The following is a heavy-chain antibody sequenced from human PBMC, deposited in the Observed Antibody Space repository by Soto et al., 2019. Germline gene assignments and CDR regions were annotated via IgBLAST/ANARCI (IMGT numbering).Heavy chain of an antibody. Sequence: GSLRLLCAASGFTFSSYAMSWVRQAPGKGLEWVSAISGSGGSTYYADSVKGRFTISRDNSKNTLYLQMNSLRAEDTAVYYCAKDLSWKYSSPDYYYYGMDVWGQGTTVTVSS. CDR1: GFTFSSYA. CDR3: AKDLSWKYSSPDYYYYGMDV. J-gene: IGHJ6*02. CDR2: ISGSGGST. V-gene: IGHV3-23*01. D-gene: IGHD6-6*01.